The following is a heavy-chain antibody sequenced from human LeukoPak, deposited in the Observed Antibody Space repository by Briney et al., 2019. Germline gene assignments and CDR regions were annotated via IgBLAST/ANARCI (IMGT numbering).Heavy chain of an antibody. CDR3: ARDMVLLAVALPKNWFDP. J-gene: IGHJ5*02. CDR1: GFTFSSYS. CDR2: ISSSSSYI. Sequence: GGSLRLSCAASGFTFSSYSMNWVRQAPGKGLEWVSSISSSSSYIYYADSVKGRFTISRDNAKNSLYLQMNSLRAEDTAVYYCARDMVLLAVALPKNWFDPWGQGTLVTVSS. V-gene: IGHV3-21*04. D-gene: IGHD6-19*01.